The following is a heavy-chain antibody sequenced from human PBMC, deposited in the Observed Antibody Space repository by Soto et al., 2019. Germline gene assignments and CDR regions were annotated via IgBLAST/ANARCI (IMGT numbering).Heavy chain of an antibody. V-gene: IGHV4-4*02. Sequence: ASETLSLRWAVSGDSSASSGGWSCIRQQTGKGLEWIGEIHLGGTTNYNPSLKSRVTISVDKSKNQFSLILNSVTAAGTAIYYCARGDNWRLDLWRHRTLVTVSS. CDR2: IHLGGTT. J-gene: IGHJ5*02. CDR1: GDSSASSGG. CDR3: ARGDNWRLDL. D-gene: IGHD1-20*01.